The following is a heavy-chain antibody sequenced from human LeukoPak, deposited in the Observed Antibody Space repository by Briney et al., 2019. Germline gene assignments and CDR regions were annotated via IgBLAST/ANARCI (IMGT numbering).Heavy chain of an antibody. Sequence: SETLSLTCTVSGGSISSCYWSWIRQPPGKGLEWIGYIYTSGSTNYDPSLKSRVTISVDTSKNQFSLKLSSVTAADTAVYYCARGADGLTPGSGGDNWFDPWGQGTLVTVSS. CDR1: GGSISSCY. CDR3: ARGADGLTPGSGGDNWFDP. J-gene: IGHJ5*02. V-gene: IGHV4-4*09. CDR2: IYTSGST. D-gene: IGHD3-10*01.